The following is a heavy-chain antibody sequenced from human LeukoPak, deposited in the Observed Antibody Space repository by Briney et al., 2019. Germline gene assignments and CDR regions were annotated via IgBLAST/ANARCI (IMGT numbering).Heavy chain of an antibody. D-gene: IGHD6-13*01. CDR3: ARGGQQLRPAGVDY. CDR1: GFTFNNYD. J-gene: IGHJ4*02. Sequence: PGGSLRLSCAASGFTFNNYDMNWVRQAPGKGLEWVSYISSSSSTIYYADSVKGRFTISRDNAKNSLYLQMNSLRAEDTAVYYCARGGQQLRPAGVDYWGQGTLVTVSS. V-gene: IGHV3-48*01. CDR2: ISSSSSTI.